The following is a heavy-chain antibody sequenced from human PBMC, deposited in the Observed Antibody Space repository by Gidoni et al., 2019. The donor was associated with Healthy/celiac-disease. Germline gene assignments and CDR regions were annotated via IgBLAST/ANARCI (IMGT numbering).Heavy chain of an antibody. Sequence: QVQLVESGGGVAQPGGSLGLPCAASGFTFSSYGMHWGRQAPGKGLGWVAVISYDGSNKYYADSVKGRFTISRDNSKNTLYLQMNSLRAEDTAVYYCAKEGLGIQLWLVDYWGQGTLVTVSS. V-gene: IGHV3-30*18. CDR2: ISYDGSNK. CDR1: GFTFSSYG. J-gene: IGHJ4*02. CDR3: AKEGLGIQLWLVDY. D-gene: IGHD5-18*01.